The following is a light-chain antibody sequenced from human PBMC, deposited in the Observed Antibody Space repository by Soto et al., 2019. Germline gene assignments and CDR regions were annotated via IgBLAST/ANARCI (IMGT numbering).Light chain of an antibody. CDR1: QDISNY. Sequence: DLPMTQSPSSLSASVGDRVTITCQASQDISNYLNWYQQKPGKAPKLLIYDASNLETGVPSRFSGSGSGTDFTFTISSLQPEDIATYYCQQYDNLSYTFGQGTKLEIK. CDR2: DAS. V-gene: IGKV1-33*01. J-gene: IGKJ2*01. CDR3: QQYDNLSYT.